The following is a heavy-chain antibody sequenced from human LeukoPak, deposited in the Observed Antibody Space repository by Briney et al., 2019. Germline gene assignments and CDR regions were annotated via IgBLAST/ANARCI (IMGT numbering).Heavy chain of an antibody. CDR1: GGSISSYY. Sequence: SETLSLTCTVSGGSISSYYWSWIRQPPGKGLEWIGYIYYSGSTNYNPSLKSRVTISVDTSKNQFSLKLTSVTAADTAVYYCARACYYEGYYMDVWGKGTTVTISS. J-gene: IGHJ6*03. V-gene: IGHV4-59*01. CDR3: ARACYYEGYYMDV. CDR2: IYYSGST. D-gene: IGHD3-10*01.